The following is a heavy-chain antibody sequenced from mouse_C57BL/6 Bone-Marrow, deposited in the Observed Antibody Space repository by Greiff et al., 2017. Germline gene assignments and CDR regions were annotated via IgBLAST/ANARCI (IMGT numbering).Heavy chain of an antibody. J-gene: IGHJ1*03. CDR2: IRSKSNNYAT. V-gene: IGHV10-1*01. Sequence: EVKMVESGGGLVQPKGSLKLSCAASGFSFNTYAMNWVRQAPGKGLEWVARIRSKSNNYATYYADSVKDRFTIYRDDSESMLYRQMNNLKTEDTAVYYCSLNYYGSAGYFDVWGTGTTVTVSS. D-gene: IGHD1-1*01. CDR1: GFSFNTYA. CDR3: SLNYYGSAGYFDV.